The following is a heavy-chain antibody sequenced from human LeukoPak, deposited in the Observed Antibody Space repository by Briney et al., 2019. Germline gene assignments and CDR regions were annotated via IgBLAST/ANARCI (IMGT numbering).Heavy chain of an antibody. CDR1: GYTFTGYY. J-gene: IGHJ4*02. CDR3: ARGSSDYGGNSCVRFVNY. CDR2: INPNSGGT. V-gene: IGHV1-2*02. Sequence: ASVKVSCKASGYTFTGYYLHWVRQAPGQGLEWMGWINPNSGGTNYAQNFQGRVTMTRDTSISTAYMELSRLRSDDTAVYYCARGSSDYGGNSCVRFVNYWGQGTLVTVSS. D-gene: IGHD4-23*01.